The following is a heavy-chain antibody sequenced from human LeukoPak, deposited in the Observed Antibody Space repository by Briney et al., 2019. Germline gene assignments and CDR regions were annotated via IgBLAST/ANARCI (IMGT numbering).Heavy chain of an antibody. CDR3: ARDRNFEFWTAQSAGDGMDV. D-gene: IGHD3/OR15-3a*01. J-gene: IGHJ6*02. Sequence: GGSLRLSCAASGLTFSDFYMSWIRQAPGKGLEWVSHISSSGDTMYYADSVKGRFTISRDNAKNSLSLQMNSLRAEDTAVYYCARDRNFEFWTAQSAGDGMDVWGQGTTVTVSS. V-gene: IGHV3-11*04. CDR1: GLTFSDFY. CDR2: ISSSGDTM.